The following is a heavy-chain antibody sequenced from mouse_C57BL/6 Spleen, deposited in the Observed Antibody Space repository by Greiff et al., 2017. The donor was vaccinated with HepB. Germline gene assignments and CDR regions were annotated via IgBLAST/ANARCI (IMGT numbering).Heavy chain of an antibody. Sequence: VQLQQSGTVLARPGASVKMSCKASGYTFTSYWMHWVKQRPGQGLEWIGAIYPGNSDTSYNQKFKGKAKLTAVTSATTAYLELSSRTNEDSAVYYCTCFSANWDFAYWGQGTLVTVSA. V-gene: IGHV1-5*01. J-gene: IGHJ3*01. D-gene: IGHD4-1*01. CDR1: GYTFTSYW. CDR2: IYPGNSDT. CDR3: TCFSANWDFAY.